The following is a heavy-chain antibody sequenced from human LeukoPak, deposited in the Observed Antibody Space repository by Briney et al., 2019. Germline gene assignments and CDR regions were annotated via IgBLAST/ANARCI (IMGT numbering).Heavy chain of an antibody. D-gene: IGHD2-2*01. CDR3: ARGGYQLLFDS. J-gene: IGHJ4*02. CDR2: INHSGST. V-gene: IGHV4-34*01. CDR1: GGSFSNYY. Sequence: SETLSLTCAVYGGSFSNYYHNWIRQPPGKGLEWIGEINHSGSTNYNPSLKSRVTISVDTSKKQFSLHLNSLTAADTAVYYCARGGYQLLFDSWGQGTLVTVSS.